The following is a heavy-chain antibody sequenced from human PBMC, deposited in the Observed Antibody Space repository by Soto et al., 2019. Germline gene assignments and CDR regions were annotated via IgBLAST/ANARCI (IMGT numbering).Heavy chain of an antibody. CDR2: INHSGST. V-gene: IGHV4-34*01. J-gene: IGHJ4*02. D-gene: IGHD5-18*01. CDR3: ARGIQRWPRLDY. CDR1: GGSFSGYY. Sequence: PSETLSLPCAAYGGSFSGYYWSWIRQPPGKGLEWIGEINHSGSTNYNPSLKSRVTISVDTSKNQFSLKLSSVTAADTAVYYCARGIQRWPRLDYWGQGTLVTVAS.